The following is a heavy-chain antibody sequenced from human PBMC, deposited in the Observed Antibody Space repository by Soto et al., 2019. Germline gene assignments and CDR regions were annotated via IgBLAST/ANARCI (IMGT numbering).Heavy chain of an antibody. CDR2: ISGRGDST. CDR3: ARLSSGWYFDY. D-gene: IGHD6-19*01. CDR1: GFTFSSYA. J-gene: IGHJ4*02. V-gene: IGHV3-23*01. Sequence: EVQLLESGGGLVQPGGSLRLSCAASGFTFSSYAMNWVRQAPGKGLEWVSVISGRGDSTYYVDSVKGRFTISRDNSKNPRYRQMKSLGVEDPAVYYCARLSSGWYFDYWGQGTLGTVSS.